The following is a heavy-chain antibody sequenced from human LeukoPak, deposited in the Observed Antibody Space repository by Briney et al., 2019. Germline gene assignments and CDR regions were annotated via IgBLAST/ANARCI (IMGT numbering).Heavy chain of an antibody. J-gene: IGHJ3*02. CDR2: IYYSGST. Sequence: SETLSLTCTVSGGSISSYYWSWIRQPPGKGLEWIGYIYYSGSTNYNPSLKSRVTISVDTSKNQFSLKLNSVTAADTAVYYCARTKQLDRSVEAFDIWGQGTMVTVSS. D-gene: IGHD6-13*01. V-gene: IGHV4-59*12. CDR1: GGSISSYY. CDR3: ARTKQLDRSVEAFDI.